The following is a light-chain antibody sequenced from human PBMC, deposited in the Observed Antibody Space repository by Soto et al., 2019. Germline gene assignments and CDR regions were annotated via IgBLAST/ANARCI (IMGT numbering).Light chain of an antibody. V-gene: IGKV3-15*01. CDR1: QSVGSD. CDR3: QQYNKWPLT. J-gene: IGKJ4*01. Sequence: EIVMTQSPVTLSVSPGEGATLSCRASQSVGSDLAWYHQKPGQPPRLLISGVSTRATGIPARFSGSGSGTEFTLTISSLQSEDFAVYCCQQYNKWPLTFGGGTKVEIK. CDR2: GVS.